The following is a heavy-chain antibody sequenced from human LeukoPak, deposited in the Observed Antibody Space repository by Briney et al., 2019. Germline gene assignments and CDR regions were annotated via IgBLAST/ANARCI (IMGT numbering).Heavy chain of an antibody. CDR1: GYTFTSYG. CDR2: ISAYNGNT. D-gene: IGHD6-13*01. V-gene: IGHV1-18*01. CDR3: ARDGGPSVSSWYGGGYYYYYMDV. J-gene: IGHJ6*03. Sequence: ASVKVSCKASGYTFTSYGISWVRRAPGQGLEWMGGISAYNGNTNYAQKLQGRVTMTTDTSTSTAYMELRSLRSDDTAVYYCARDGGPSVSSWYGGGYYYYYMDVWGKGTTVTVSS.